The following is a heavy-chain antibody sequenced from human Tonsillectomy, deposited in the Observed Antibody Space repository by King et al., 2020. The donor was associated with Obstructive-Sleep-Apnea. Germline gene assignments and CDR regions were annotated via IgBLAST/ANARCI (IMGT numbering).Heavy chain of an antibody. J-gene: IGHJ4*02. CDR2: ISYDGSNK. D-gene: IGHD6-13*01. CDR3: ARDYSQRWYLGRVDY. CDR1: GFTFSSYA. V-gene: IGHV3-30*04. Sequence: QVQLVESGGGVVQPGRSLRPSCAASGFTFSSYAMHWVRQAPGKGLEWVAVISYDGSNKYYADSVKGRFTISRDNSKNTVYLQMNSLRAEDTAVYYCARDYSQRWYLGRVDYWGQGTLVTVSS.